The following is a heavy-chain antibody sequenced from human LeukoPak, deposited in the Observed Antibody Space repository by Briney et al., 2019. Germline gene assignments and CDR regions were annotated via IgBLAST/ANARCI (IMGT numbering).Heavy chain of an antibody. Sequence: GGSLRLSCAASGFTFSTYWMSWVRQAPGKGLEWVSSISSSSSYIYYADSVKGRFTISRDNAKNSLYLQMNSLRAEDTAVYYCASIAAAGSLGAFDIWGQGTMVTVSS. CDR1: GFTFSTYW. CDR3: ASIAAAGSLGAFDI. V-gene: IGHV3-21*01. D-gene: IGHD6-13*01. CDR2: ISSSSSYI. J-gene: IGHJ3*02.